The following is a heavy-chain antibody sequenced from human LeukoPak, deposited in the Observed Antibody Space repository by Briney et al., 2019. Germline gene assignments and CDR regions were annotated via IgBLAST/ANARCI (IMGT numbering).Heavy chain of an antibody. CDR2: ISSSSSYI. Sequence: GGSLRLSCAASGFTFSDYYMSWIRQAPGKGLEWVSYISSSSSYIYYADSVKGRFTISRDNAKNSLYLQMNSLRAEDTAVYYCARGARNAGSGYSFDYWGQGTLVTVSS. V-gene: IGHV3-11*06. D-gene: IGHD3-3*01. CDR3: ARGARNAGSGYSFDY. CDR1: GFTFSDYY. J-gene: IGHJ4*02.